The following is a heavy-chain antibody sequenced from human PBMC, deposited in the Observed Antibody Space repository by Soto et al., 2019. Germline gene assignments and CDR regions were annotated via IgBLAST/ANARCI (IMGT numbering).Heavy chain of an antibody. V-gene: IGHV3-11*01. CDR1: GFTFSDYY. CDR2: ISSSGSTI. CDR3: ASSVVVPAARKHWYFDL. J-gene: IGHJ2*01. D-gene: IGHD2-2*01. Sequence: QVQLVESGGGLVKPGGSLRLSCAASGFTFSDYYMSWIRQAPGKGLEWVSYISSSGSTIYYADSVKGRFTISRDNAKNSLYLQMNSLRAEDPAMYYCASSVVVPAARKHWYFDLWGRGTLVTVSS.